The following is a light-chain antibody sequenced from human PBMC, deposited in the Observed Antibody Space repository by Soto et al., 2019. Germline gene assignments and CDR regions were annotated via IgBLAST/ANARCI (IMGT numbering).Light chain of an antibody. J-gene: IGKJ5*01. CDR3: QQRNSYPIT. Sequence: DIQLTQSPSFLSASVGDRVTITCRASQGISNYLAWYQQKPGKAPNLLIHTASTLQSGVPSRFSGSGSGTGFTLTISSLQPEDFATYYCQQRNSYPITFGQGTRLEIK. CDR1: QGISNY. V-gene: IGKV1-9*01. CDR2: TAS.